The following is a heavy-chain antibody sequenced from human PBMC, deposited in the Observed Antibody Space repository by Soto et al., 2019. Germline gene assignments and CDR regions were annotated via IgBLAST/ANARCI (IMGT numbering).Heavy chain of an antibody. V-gene: IGHV1-18*01. CDR1: GYTFTSYG. J-gene: IGHJ6*03. CDR2: ISAYNGNT. CDR3: ARGSRFVVVPAAMDYMDV. D-gene: IGHD2-2*01. Sequence: ASVKVSCKASGYTFTSYGISWVRQAPGQGLEWMGWISAYNGNTNYAPKLQGRVTMTTDRSTSTAYMELRSLRSDDTAVYYCARGSRFVVVPAAMDYMDVWGKGTTVTVSS.